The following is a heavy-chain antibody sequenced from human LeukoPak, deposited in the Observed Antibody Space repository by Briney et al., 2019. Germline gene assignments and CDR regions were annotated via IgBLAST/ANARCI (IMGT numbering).Heavy chain of an antibody. CDR3: ARAEVPYYYDSSGYYDY. V-gene: IGHV1-2*02. CDR2: INPNSGGT. D-gene: IGHD3-22*01. J-gene: IGHJ4*02. CDR1: GYTFTGYY. Sequence: ASVKVSCKASGYTFTGYYMHWVRQAPGQGPEWMGWINPNSGGTNYAQKFQGRVTMTRDTSISTAYMELSRLRSDDTAVYYCARAEVPYYYDSSGYYDYWGQGTLVTVSS.